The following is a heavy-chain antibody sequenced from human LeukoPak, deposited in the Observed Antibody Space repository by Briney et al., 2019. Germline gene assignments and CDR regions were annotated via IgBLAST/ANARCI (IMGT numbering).Heavy chain of an antibody. CDR2: ISSSGSTI. CDR3: ARDRVGNSWSPLYTGSYYDDY. V-gene: IGHV3-48*03. D-gene: IGHD1-26*01. J-gene: IGHJ4*02. CDR1: GFTFSSYE. Sequence: GGSLRLSCAASGFTFSSYEMNWVRQAPGKGLEWVSYISSSGSTIYYADSVKGRFTISRDNAKNSLYLQMTTLRAEDTAVYYCARDRVGNSWSPLYTGSYYDDYWGQGTLVTVSA.